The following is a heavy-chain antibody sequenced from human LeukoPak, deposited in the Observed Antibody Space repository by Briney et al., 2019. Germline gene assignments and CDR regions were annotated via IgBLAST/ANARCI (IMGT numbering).Heavy chain of an antibody. Sequence: GGSLRLSCASSGFTFNSVWMSWVRQAPGKGLEWVANIKEDGSVKFYVDSVKGRFTISRDNAKNSLYLQMNSLRAEDTAVYYSATSWDTAMETGGQGTLVTVSS. V-gene: IGHV3-7*01. CDR2: IKEDGSVK. D-gene: IGHD5-18*01. CDR3: ATSWDTAMET. CDR1: GFTFNSVW. J-gene: IGHJ4*02.